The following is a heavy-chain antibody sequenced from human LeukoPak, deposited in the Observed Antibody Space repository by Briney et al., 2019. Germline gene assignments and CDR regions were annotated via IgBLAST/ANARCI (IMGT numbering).Heavy chain of an antibody. CDR2: IKGDGSKT. J-gene: IGHJ3*02. D-gene: IGHD6-6*01. Sequence: GGSLRLSCVASGFTFSTDWMYWVRQAPGKGLVWVSRIKGDGSKTNYADSVKGRFTVSRDNAKNTLYLQMNSLRAGDTAVYYCARPTGVYDAFDIWGQGTTVIVSS. V-gene: IGHV3-74*01. CDR1: GFTFSTDW. CDR3: ARPTGVYDAFDI.